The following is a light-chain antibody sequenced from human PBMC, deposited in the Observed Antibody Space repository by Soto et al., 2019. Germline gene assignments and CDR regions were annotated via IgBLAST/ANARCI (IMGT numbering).Light chain of an antibody. CDR3: QKYNSAPLT. J-gene: IGKJ4*01. V-gene: IGKV1-27*01. CDR1: QGISTY. Sequence: DIQMTQSPSSLSASVGGRVTITCRASQGISTYLAWYQQKPGKVPKLLIYAASTLQSAVPSRFSGSGSGTKFTLTISSLQPEDVATYYCQKYNSAPLTFGGGTKVEIK. CDR2: AAS.